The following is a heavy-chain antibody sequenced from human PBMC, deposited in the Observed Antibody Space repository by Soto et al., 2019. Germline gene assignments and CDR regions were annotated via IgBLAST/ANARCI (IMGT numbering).Heavy chain of an antibody. Sequence: EVPLVESGGGLVQPGGSLRVSCAASGFTFRSHRIHWVRQAPGKGLEWVSRIDTDGGGTSYADSVKGRVTISTDNAENTVYLQMNGLRVEDTAVYYCATVFDVWGQGTLVTVSS. V-gene: IGHV3-74*01. CDR1: GFTFRSHR. CDR2: IDTDGGGT. J-gene: IGHJ4*02. CDR3: ATVFDV. D-gene: IGHD4-17*01.